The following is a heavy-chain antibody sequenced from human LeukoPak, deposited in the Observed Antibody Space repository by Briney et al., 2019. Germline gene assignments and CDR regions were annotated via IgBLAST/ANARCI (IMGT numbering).Heavy chain of an antibody. V-gene: IGHV4-30-4*01. CDR3: ASVGWYDTGYYYFDY. J-gene: IGHJ4*02. CDR2: IYYSGNT. D-gene: IGHD2-15*01. CDR1: GGSISSGYYY. Sequence: SETLSLTCSVSGGSISSGYYYWSWIRQSPGKGLEWIGYIYYSGNTYYNPSLKSRVTISIDTPKNQFSLKLSSVTAADTAVYYCASVGWYDTGYYYFDYWGQGTLVTVSS.